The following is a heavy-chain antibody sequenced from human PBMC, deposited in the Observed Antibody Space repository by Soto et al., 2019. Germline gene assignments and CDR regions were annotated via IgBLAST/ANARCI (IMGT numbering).Heavy chain of an antibody. V-gene: IGHV4-59*12. CDR3: ARAIVGATGNWFDP. D-gene: IGHD1-26*01. J-gene: IGHJ5*02. CDR2: IYYSGST. Sequence: PSETLSLTCTVSGGSISSYYWSWIRQPPGKGLEWIGYIYYSGSTNYNPSLKSRVTISVDTSKNQFSLKLSSVTAADTAVYYCARAIVGATGNWFDPWGQGTLVTVSS. CDR1: GGSISSYY.